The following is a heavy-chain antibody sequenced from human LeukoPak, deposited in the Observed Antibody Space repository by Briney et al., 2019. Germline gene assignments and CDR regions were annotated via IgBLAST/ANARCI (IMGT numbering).Heavy chain of an antibody. CDR1: GFTFSSYA. CDR3: ARDPYSGYDLQAFDY. D-gene: IGHD5-12*01. Sequence: GGSLRLSCAASGFTFSSYAMSWVRQAPGKGLEWVSYISSSSSTMYYADSVKGRFTISRDSAKNSLYLQMNSLRVEDTAVYYCARDPYSGYDLQAFDYWGQGTLVTVSS. CDR2: ISSSSSTM. J-gene: IGHJ4*02. V-gene: IGHV3-48*01.